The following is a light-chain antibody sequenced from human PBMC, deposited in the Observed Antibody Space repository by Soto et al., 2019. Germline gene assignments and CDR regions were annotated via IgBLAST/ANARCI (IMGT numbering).Light chain of an antibody. V-gene: IGKV1-33*01. CDR3: QQFDNLPLT. Sequence: DIQMTQSPSSLSASIGDSVTISCQASQNINIYLNWYQQKPGTAPKLLIYDASNLQTGVPSRFSASGSGTHFTFTITSLQPEDIETSFCQQFDNLPLTFGGGTKVDIK. J-gene: IGKJ4*01. CDR2: DAS. CDR1: QNINIY.